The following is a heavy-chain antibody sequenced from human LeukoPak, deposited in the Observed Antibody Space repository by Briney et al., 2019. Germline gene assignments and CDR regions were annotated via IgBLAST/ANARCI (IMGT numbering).Heavy chain of an antibody. CDR2: ISSDSVYI. CDR3: ARPPYSSSWPFDY. D-gene: IGHD6-13*01. CDR1: GFTFSSHS. J-gene: IGHJ4*02. V-gene: IGHV3-21*01. Sequence: GGSLRLSCATSGFTFSSHSMDWVRRAPGKGLEWVASISSDSVYIYYAESVKGRFTISKDNAKNSLHLQTNSLRAEDTAVYYCARPPYSSSWPFDYWGQGTLVTVSS.